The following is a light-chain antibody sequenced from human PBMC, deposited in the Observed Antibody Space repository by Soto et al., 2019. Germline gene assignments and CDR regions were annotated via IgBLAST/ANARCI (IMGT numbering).Light chain of an antibody. CDR3: QQYGGSPWT. CDR1: QSISSNY. J-gene: IGKJ1*01. CDR2: GAS. V-gene: IGKV3-20*01. Sequence: EIVLTQSPGTLSLFPGERATLSCRASQSISSNYLAWYQQKPGQAPRLLIYGASSRATGIPDRFSGSGSGTDFTLTISRLEPEDFAVYYCQQYGGSPWTFGQGTKVEIK.